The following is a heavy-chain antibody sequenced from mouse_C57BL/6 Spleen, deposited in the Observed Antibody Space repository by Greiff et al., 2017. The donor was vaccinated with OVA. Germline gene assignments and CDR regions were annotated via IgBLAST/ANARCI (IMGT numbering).Heavy chain of an antibody. CDR1: GFTFSSYT. CDR2: ISGGGGNT. D-gene: IGHD2-1*01. CDR3: ARRYYGNFYWYFDV. V-gene: IGHV5-9*01. J-gene: IGHJ1*03. Sequence: EVQRVESGGGLVKPGGSLTLSCAASGFTFSSYTMSWVRQTPEKRLEWVATISGGGGNTYSPDSVKGRFTISRDNAKNTLYLQMSSLRSEDTALYYWARRYYGNFYWYFDVWGTGTTVTVSS.